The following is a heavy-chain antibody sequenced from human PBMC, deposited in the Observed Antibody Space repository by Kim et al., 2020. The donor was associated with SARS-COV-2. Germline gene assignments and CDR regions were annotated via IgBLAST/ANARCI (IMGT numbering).Heavy chain of an antibody. CDR3: AQGDDNSDSGSPFKY. V-gene: IGHV3-23*01. D-gene: IGHD3-10*01. Sequence: GGSLRLSCAASGFLCSYAMSWVRRAPGKGLEWVSTISRSGGVTYYTDSVKGRFTISRDQSKNTQFLQMNSLRTDDTAVYYCAQGDDNSDSGSPFKYWCQGTLVTVSS. CDR1: GFLCSYA. CDR2: ISRSGGVT. J-gene: IGHJ4*02.